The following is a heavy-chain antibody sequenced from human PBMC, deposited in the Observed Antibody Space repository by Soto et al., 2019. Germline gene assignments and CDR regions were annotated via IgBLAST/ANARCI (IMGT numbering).Heavy chain of an antibody. CDR3: VLTTGWPGFDF. V-gene: IGHV3-53*01. J-gene: IGHJ4*02. CDR2: IYGGGTT. D-gene: IGHD6-19*01. Sequence: EVQLEESGGGLIQPGGSLRLSCAASGFAVSSKYMTWVRQAPGKGLEWVSVIYGGGTTYYADSLKGRFTISRDTSKNTLSLQMNSLRAEYTAVYYCVLTTGWPGFDFWGQGTLVTVS. CDR1: GFAVSSKY.